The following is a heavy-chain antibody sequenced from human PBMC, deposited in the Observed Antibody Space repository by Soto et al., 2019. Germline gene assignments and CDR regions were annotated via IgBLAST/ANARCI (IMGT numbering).Heavy chain of an antibody. Sequence: SLRLSCAASGFTFSSYSMNWVRQAPGRGLEWVSSTSSSSSYIYYADSVKGRFTISRDNAKNSLYLQMNSLRAEDTAVYYCARYGERADYDFWSGYLQYYFDYWGQGTLVTVSS. J-gene: IGHJ4*02. CDR1: GFTFSSYS. CDR3: ARYGERADYDFWSGYLQYYFDY. CDR2: TSSSSSYI. V-gene: IGHV3-21*01. D-gene: IGHD3-3*01.